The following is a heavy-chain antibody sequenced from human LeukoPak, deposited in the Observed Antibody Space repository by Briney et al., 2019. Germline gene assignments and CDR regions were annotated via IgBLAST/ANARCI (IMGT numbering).Heavy chain of an antibody. J-gene: IGHJ4*02. CDR3: AKEGGYFDWLFDY. V-gene: IGHV3-30*04. CDR2: ISYDGSNK. Sequence: QSGGSLRLSCAASGFTFSSYAMHWVRQAPGKGLEWVAVISYDGSNKYYADSVKGRFTISRDNSKNTLYLQMNSLRAEDTAVYYCAKEGGYFDWLFDYWGQGTLVTVSS. CDR1: GFTFSSYA. D-gene: IGHD3-9*01.